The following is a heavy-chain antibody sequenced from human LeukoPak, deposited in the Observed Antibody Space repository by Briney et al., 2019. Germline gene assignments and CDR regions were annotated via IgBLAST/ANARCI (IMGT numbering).Heavy chain of an antibody. CDR3: ARDQEGFDY. Sequence: GGSLRLSCTASGFTFGDYAMSWFRQAPGKGLEWVGFIRSKAYGGTTEYAASVKGRFTISRDDSKSISYLQMNSLRAEDTAVYYCARDQEGFDYWGQGTLVTVSS. CDR2: IRSKAYGGTT. V-gene: IGHV3-49*03. CDR1: GFTFGDYA. J-gene: IGHJ4*02.